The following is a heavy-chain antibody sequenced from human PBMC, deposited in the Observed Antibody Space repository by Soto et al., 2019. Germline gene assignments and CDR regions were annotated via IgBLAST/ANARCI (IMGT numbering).Heavy chain of an antibody. Sequence: GGSLRLSCAASGFTFSSYWMHWVRQAPGKGLVWVSRINSDGSSTSYADSVKGRFTISRDNAKNTLYLQMNSLRAEDTAVYYCARARAIAAAGISWFDPWGQGTLVNVSS. CDR3: ARARAIAAAGISWFDP. CDR2: INSDGSST. V-gene: IGHV3-74*01. CDR1: GFTFSSYW. J-gene: IGHJ5*02. D-gene: IGHD6-13*01.